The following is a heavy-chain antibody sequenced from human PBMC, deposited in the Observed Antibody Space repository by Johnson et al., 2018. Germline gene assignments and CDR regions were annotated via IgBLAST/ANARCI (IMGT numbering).Heavy chain of an antibody. J-gene: IGHJ3*02. CDR2: IRCKTNNFAT. CDR3: TRTHILAAFDI. Sequence: VQLQESGGDLVQPGGSLKLSCAASGFTFSDSAMHWVRQASGKGLAWVGRIRCKTNNFATAYAASVKGRFPVSRDDSQNTASLQMNSLKTDDTACYYCTRTHILAAFDIWGQGTVVTVSS. CDR1: GFTFSDSA. V-gene: IGHV3-73*02.